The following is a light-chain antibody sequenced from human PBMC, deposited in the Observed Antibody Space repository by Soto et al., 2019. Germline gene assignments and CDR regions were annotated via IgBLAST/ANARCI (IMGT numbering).Light chain of an antibody. CDR2: GAS. CDR1: QSVSSSY. V-gene: IGKV3-20*01. CDR3: QQYGSSPRK. Sequence: IVMTQSPATLSVFPGERATLSCRASQSVSSSYLAWYQQKPGQAPRLLIYGASSRATGIPDRFSGSGSGTDFTLTISRLEPEDFAVYYCQQYGSSPRKFGQGTKVDIK. J-gene: IGKJ1*01.